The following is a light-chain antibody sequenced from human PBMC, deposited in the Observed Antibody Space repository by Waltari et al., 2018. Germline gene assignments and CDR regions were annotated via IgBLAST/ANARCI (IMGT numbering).Light chain of an antibody. CDR1: SSDVGGYDY. Sequence: QSALTQPASVSGSPGQSITIFCAGTSSDVGGYDYVSWYQQHPGKAPELIIYDFSNRPSGVSDRFSGSKSVNTASLTISGLQADDEADYYCSSYSSSSTLYVFGTGTKVTV. J-gene: IGLJ1*01. V-gene: IGLV2-14*03. CDR3: SSYSSSSTLYV. CDR2: DFS.